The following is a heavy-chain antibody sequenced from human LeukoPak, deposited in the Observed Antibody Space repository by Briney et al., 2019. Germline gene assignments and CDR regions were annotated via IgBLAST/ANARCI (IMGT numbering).Heavy chain of an antibody. CDR1: GYTFTSYD. CDR3: ARVDDIVVGATVP. D-gene: IGHD1-26*01. CDR2: MNPNSGNT. V-gene: IGHV1-8*01. J-gene: IGHJ5*02. Sequence: ASVKVSCKASGYTFTSYDINWVRQATGQGLEWMGWMNPNSGNTGYAQKFQGRVTMTRNTSISTAYMELSSLRSEDTAVYYCARVDDIVVGATVPWGQGTLVTVSS.